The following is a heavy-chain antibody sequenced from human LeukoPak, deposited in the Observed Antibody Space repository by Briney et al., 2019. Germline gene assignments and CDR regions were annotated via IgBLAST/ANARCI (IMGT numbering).Heavy chain of an antibody. D-gene: IGHD2-15*01. CDR3: ARDFCSGGSCLDL. J-gene: IGHJ5*02. CDR1: GFTVSSNY. V-gene: IGHV3-53*01. Sequence: GGSLRLSCEASGFTVSSNYMSWVRQAPGKGLEWVSVIYSGGSTYYADSVKGRFTISRDNSKNTLYLQMNSLRAEDTAVYYCARDFCSGGSCLDLWGQGTLVTVSS. CDR2: IYSGGST.